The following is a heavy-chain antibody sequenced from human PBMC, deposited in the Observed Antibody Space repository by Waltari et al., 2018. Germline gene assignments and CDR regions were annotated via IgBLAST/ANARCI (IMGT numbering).Heavy chain of an antibody. CDR1: GGTFSSYA. CDR3: ASYCGGDCYSGVYYYGMDV. Sequence: QVQLVQSGAEVKKPGSSVKVSCKASGGTFSSYAISWVRQAPGQGLEWMGGIIPIFGTANYAQKSQGRVTITADESTSTAYMELSSLRSEDTAVYYCASYCGGDCYSGVYYYGMDVWGQGTTVTVSS. CDR2: IIPIFGTA. D-gene: IGHD2-21*01. J-gene: IGHJ6*02. V-gene: IGHV1-69*13.